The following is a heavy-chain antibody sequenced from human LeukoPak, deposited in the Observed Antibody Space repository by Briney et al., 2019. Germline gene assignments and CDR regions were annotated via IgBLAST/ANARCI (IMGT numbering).Heavy chain of an antibody. J-gene: IGHJ5*02. CDR3: ARAPITMIVAP. CDR2: INPNSGGT. V-gene: IGHV1-2*02. CDR1: GYTFTAYY. D-gene: IGHD3-22*01. Sequence: ASVKVSCNASGYTFTAYYMHWVRQAPGQGLGWMGWINPNSGGTIYAQKFQGRVTMTRDTSISTAYMELSRLTSDDTAVYYCARAPITMIVAPWGQGTLVTVSS.